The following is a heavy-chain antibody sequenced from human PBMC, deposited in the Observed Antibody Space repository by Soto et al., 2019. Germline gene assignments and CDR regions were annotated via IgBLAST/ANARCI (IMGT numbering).Heavy chain of an antibody. Sequence: QVPLGQSWGEVEEPGASVKISCKPSGYSFTRLYMHWGRQAPGQGLEWMGTINPNGGSTTYAQKFQGRVTMTRDTSTSTLYMDLSGLRSEDTAVYYCARAIPHFDYWGQGTLVTVSS. D-gene: IGHD2-21*01. J-gene: IGHJ4*02. CDR3: ARAIPHFDY. CDR2: INPNGGST. CDR1: GYSFTRLY. V-gene: IGHV1-46*01.